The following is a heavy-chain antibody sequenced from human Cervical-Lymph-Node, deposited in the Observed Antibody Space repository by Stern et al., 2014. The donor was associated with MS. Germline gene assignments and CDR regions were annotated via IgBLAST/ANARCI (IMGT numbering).Heavy chain of an antibody. CDR1: GYTFTSYW. CDR2: IFPGGSDI. Sequence: VQLGQSGPEVKRPGESLKISCQASGYTFTSYWIGWVRQMPGKGLEWIAIIFPGGSDIRYSPSFQGRVTTPADKSSSPPYLQWNNLKASDPAIYYCARQRYFDYWGQGTLVTVSS. J-gene: IGHJ4*02. CDR3: ARQRYFDY. V-gene: IGHV5-51*01.